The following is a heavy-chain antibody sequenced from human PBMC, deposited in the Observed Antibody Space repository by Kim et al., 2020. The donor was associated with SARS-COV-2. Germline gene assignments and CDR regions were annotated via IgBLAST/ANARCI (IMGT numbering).Heavy chain of an antibody. D-gene: IGHD1-1*01. CDR2: IRSKANSYAT. Sequence: GGSLRLSCAASGFTFSGSAIHWVRQASGKGLEWVGRIRSKANSYATAYAASVQGRFTISSDDSKYTAYLQMNSLKTEATAFYSWTNVPGTTVAFWAAFD. CDR1: GFTFSGSA. J-gene: IGHJ3*02. V-gene: IGHV3-73*01. CDR3: TNVPGTTVAFWAAFD.